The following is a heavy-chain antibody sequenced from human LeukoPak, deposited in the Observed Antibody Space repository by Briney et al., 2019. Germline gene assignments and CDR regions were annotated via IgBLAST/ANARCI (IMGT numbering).Heavy chain of an antibody. CDR1: GYTFTSYG. V-gene: IGHV1-69*13. CDR2: IIPIFGTA. J-gene: IGHJ5*02. Sequence: SVKVSCKASGYTFTSYGINWVRQAPGQGLEWMGGIIPIFGTANYAQKFQGRVTITADESTSTAYMELSSLRSEDTAVYYCARWAGYYFWFDPWGQGTLVTVSS. CDR3: ARWAGYYFWFDP. D-gene: IGHD3-16*01.